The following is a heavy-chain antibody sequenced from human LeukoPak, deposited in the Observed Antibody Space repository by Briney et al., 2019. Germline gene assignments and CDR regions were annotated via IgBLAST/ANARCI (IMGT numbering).Heavy chain of an antibody. CDR2: INHSGST. CDR1: GGSFSGYY. CDR3: AVKNYDFWSGYSYYFDY. V-gene: IGHV4-34*01. Sequence: SETLSLTCAVYGGSFSGYYWSWIRQPPGKGLEWIGEINHSGSTNYNPSLKSRVTISVDTSKSQFSLKLSSVTAADTAVYYCAVKNYDFWSGYSYYFDYWGQGTLVTVSS. J-gene: IGHJ4*02. D-gene: IGHD3-3*01.